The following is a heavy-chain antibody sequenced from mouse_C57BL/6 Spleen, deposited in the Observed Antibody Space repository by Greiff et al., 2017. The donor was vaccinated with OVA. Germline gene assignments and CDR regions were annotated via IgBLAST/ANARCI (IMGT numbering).Heavy chain of an antibody. CDR1: GFTFSSYA. CDR2: ISDGGSYT. CDR3: AQGLFFAY. Sequence: EVKLMESGGGLVKPGGSLKLSCAASGFTFSSYAMSWVRQTPEKRLEWVATISDGGSYTYYPDNVKGRFTISRDNAKNNLYLQMSHLKSEDTAMYYCAQGLFFAYWGQGTLVTVSA. J-gene: IGHJ3*01. V-gene: IGHV5-4*03.